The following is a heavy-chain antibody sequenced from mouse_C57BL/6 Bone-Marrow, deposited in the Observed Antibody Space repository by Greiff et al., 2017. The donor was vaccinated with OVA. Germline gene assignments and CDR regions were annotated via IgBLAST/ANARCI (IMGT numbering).Heavy chain of an antibody. Sequence: VQLQQSGAELVKPGASVKVSCKASGYTFTSYWMHRVKQRPGQGLEWIGRIHPSDSDTNYTQKFKGKATMTVDKSSSTAYLQLSSLTSEDSAVFYCAGRGPYFDMDGWGTGTTVTVSS. CDR1: GYTFTSYW. CDR2: IHPSDSDT. J-gene: IGHJ4*01. V-gene: IGHV1-74*01. D-gene: IGHD6-1*01. CDR3: AGRGPYFDMDG.